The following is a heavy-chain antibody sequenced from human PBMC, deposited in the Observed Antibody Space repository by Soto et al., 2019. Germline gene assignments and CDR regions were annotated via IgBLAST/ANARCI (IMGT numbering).Heavy chain of an antibody. Sequence: SETLSLTCAVYGGSFSGYYWSWIRQPPGKGLEWIGEINHSGSTNYNPSLRSRVTISVDTSKNQFSLKLSSVTAADTAVYYCARVGVNSSGSYYYGMDVWGQGTTVTVSS. CDR1: GGSFSGYY. CDR3: ARVGVNSSGSYYYGMDV. CDR2: INHSGST. D-gene: IGHD6-19*01. V-gene: IGHV4-34*01. J-gene: IGHJ6*02.